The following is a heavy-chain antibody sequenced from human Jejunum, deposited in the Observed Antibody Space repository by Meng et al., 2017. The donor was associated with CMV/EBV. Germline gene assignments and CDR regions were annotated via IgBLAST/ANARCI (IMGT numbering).Heavy chain of an antibody. J-gene: IGHJ3*02. Sequence: GFAFSSYNMAWVRQAPGKGLEWVASITTTSRYIYYGDSVKGRFTVSRDNAQNSVYLQMNSLRAEDTAVYYCVRDRFGVITPDVFDIWGQGTMVTVSS. V-gene: IGHV3-21*06. D-gene: IGHD3-10*01. CDR2: ITTTSRYI. CDR3: VRDRFGVITPDVFDI. CDR1: GFAFSSYN.